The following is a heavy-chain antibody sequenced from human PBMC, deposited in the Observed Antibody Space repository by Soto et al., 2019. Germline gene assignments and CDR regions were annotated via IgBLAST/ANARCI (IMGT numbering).Heavy chain of an antibody. Sequence: DSVKVSCKASGYTFTSYAMHWVRQAPGQRLEWMGWINAGNGNTKYSQKFQGRVTITRDTSASTAYMELSSLRSEDTAVYYCASGQWLGGYYYGMDVWGQGTTVTVSS. V-gene: IGHV1-3*01. CDR2: INAGNGNT. J-gene: IGHJ6*02. CDR3: ASGQWLGGYYYGMDV. D-gene: IGHD6-19*01. CDR1: GYTFTSYA.